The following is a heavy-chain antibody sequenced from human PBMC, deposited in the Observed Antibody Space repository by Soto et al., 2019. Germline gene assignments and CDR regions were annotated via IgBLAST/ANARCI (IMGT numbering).Heavy chain of an antibody. CDR3: ARGAIVVAPAGYYYGMGV. CDR1: GYTFTGYY. D-gene: IGHD2-2*01. J-gene: IGHJ6*02. V-gene: IGHV1-2*02. CDR2: INPNSGGT. Sequence: VASGKVSCKASGYTFTGYYMHWVRQAPGQGLEWMGWINPNSGGTNYAQKFQGRVTMTRDTSISTAYMELSRLRSDDTAVYYCARGAIVVAPAGYYYGMGVWGQGTTFTV.